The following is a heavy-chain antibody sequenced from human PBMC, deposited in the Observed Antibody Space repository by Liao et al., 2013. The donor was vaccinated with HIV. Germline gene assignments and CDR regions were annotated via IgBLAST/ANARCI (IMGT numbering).Heavy chain of an antibody. V-gene: IGHV4-34*02. CDR2: INQSGST. CDR1: GGSFSGYY. CDR3: ARGSRSGDRRFDY. D-gene: IGHD7-27*01. J-gene: IGHJ4*02. Sequence: QVQLQQWGAGLLKPSETLSLTCAVYGGSFSGYYWSWVRQPTGKGLEWIGEINQSGSTNYNPSLKSRVTISVDTSKNQFSLKLSSVTAADTAVYYCARGSRSGDRRFDYWGPGTLVTVSS.